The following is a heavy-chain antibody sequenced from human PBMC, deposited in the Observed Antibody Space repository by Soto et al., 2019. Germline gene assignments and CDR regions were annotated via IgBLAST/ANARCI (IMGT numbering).Heavy chain of an antibody. CDR3: AKNQGVELVPLATVDWFDP. J-gene: IGHJ5*02. D-gene: IGHD1-26*01. V-gene: IGHV3-23*01. CDR2: ISGSGFKK. CDR1: GFIFENFG. Sequence: GGSLRLSCAASGFIFENFGMSWVRQAPGKGLEWISSISGSGFKKYYADSVKGRFTISRGNSKSTVYLELNNLSAEDTAVYHCAKNQGVELVPLATVDWFDPWGQGSVVTVSS.